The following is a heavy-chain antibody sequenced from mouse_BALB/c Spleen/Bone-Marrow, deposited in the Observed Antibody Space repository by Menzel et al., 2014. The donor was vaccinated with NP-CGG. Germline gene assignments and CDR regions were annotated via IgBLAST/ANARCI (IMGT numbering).Heavy chain of an antibody. CDR1: GFTFSSYG. J-gene: IGHJ2*01. CDR2: ISSGGSYT. CDR3: ARQTYYDYDGYFDY. D-gene: IGHD2-4*01. V-gene: IGHV5-6*01. Sequence: DVQLVESGGDLVKPGGSLKLSCAASGFTFSSYGMSWARQTPDKRLEWVATISSGGSYTYYPDSVKGRFTTSRDNAKNTLYLQMSSLKSEDTAMYYCARQTYYDYDGYFDYWGQGTTLTVSS.